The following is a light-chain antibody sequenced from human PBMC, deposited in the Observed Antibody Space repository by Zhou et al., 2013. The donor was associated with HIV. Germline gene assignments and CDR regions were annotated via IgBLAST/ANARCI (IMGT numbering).Light chain of an antibody. CDR3: QQDGSSPT. J-gene: IGKJ2*01. CDR2: DAS. V-gene: IGKV3-20*01. Sequence: IVLTQSPGTLALSPGERATLSCRASQSVSSSHLAWYQQKRGQAPRLVIYDASSRATGIPDRFSGSGSGTDFTLTISRLEPEDFAVYYCQQDGSSPTFGQGTKLEIK. CDR1: QSVSSSH.